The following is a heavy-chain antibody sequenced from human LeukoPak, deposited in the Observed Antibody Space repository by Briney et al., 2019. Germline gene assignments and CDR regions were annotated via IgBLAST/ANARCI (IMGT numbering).Heavy chain of an antibody. CDR3: ATVGGEWELLGN. J-gene: IGHJ4*02. CDR1: GYTFSGYY. V-gene: IGHV1-2*02. D-gene: IGHD1-26*01. CDR2: INPNSGGT. Sequence: ASVKVSCKASGYTFSGYYMHWVRQAPGQGLEWMGWINPNSGGTYYAQKFQGRVTMTEDTSTDTAYMELSSLRSEDTAVYYCATVGGEWELLGNWGQGTLVTVSS.